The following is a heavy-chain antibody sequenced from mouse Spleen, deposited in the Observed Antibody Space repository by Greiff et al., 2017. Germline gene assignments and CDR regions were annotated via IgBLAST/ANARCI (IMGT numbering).Heavy chain of an antibody. V-gene: IGHV5-12*02. CDR2: ISNGGGST. CDR1: GFTFSDYY. CDR3: ARPRGNYGYFDV. Sequence: EVKLMESGGGLVQPGGSLKLSCATSGFTFSDYYMYWVRQTPEKRLEWVAYISNGGGSTYYPDTVKGRFTISRDNAKNTLYLQMSRLKSEDTAMYYCARPRGNYGYFDVWGAGTTVTVSS. J-gene: IGHJ1*01. D-gene: IGHD1-1*02.